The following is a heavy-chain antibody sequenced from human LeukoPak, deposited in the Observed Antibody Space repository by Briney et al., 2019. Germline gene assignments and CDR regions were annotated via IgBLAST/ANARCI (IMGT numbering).Heavy chain of an antibody. Sequence: GGSLRLSCAASGFTFSSYTMSWVRQAPGKGLEWVSTITTSDGNTYYADSVKGRFTVSRDNSKNTRFLQMNSLRAEDTAVYYCAKDGGLWVSAHWGDSWGRGTLVTVSS. CDR1: GFTFSSYT. CDR2: ITTSDGNT. V-gene: IGHV3-23*01. D-gene: IGHD7-27*01. CDR3: AKDGGLWVSAHWGDS. J-gene: IGHJ4*02.